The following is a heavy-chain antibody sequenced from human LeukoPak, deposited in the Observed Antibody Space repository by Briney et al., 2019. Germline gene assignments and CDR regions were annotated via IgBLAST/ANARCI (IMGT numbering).Heavy chain of an antibody. CDR2: ISYDGSDK. Sequence: PGGSLRLSCAASGLTLGSYDMHWVRQAPGKGLKWVAVISYDGSDKYYADSAKGRITVSRDNAKNSLYLQMSSLRAEDTALYYCARDKLTGDSYFDSWGQGTLVTVSS. J-gene: IGHJ4*02. D-gene: IGHD1-20*01. CDR1: GLTLGSYD. CDR3: ARDKLTGDSYFDS. V-gene: IGHV3-30*03.